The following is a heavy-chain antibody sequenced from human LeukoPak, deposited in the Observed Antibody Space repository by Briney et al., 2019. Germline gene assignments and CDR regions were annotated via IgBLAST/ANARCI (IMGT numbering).Heavy chain of an antibody. V-gene: IGHV1-2*02. CDR3: VRGQSNRRFLADY. CDR2: INPNSGGT. Sequence: GASVKVSCKASGYTFTGYYMHWVRQAPGQGLEWMGWINPNSGGTNYAQKFQGRVTMTRDTSISTAYMELSRLRSDDTAVYYCVRGQSNRRFLADYWGQGTLVTVSS. J-gene: IGHJ4*02. D-gene: IGHD3-3*01. CDR1: GYTFTGYY.